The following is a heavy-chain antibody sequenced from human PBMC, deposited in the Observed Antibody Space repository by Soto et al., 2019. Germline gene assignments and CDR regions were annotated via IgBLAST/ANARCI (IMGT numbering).Heavy chain of an antibody. D-gene: IGHD1-26*01. CDR1: GFTFSSYA. Sequence: GGSLRLSCAASGFTFSSYAMHWVRQAPGKGLEWVAVISYDGSNKYYADSVKGRFTISRDNSKNTLYLQMNSLRAEDTAVYYCARDLIAPPPWYQVGAVGSVDYWGQGTLVTVSS. V-gene: IGHV3-30-3*01. J-gene: IGHJ4*02. CDR2: ISYDGSNK. CDR3: ARDLIAPPPWYQVGAVGSVDY.